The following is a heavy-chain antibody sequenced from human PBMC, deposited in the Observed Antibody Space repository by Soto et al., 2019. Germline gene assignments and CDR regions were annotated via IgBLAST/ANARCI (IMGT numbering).Heavy chain of an antibody. Sequence: SETLSLTCAVYGGSFSGYYWSWIRQPPGKGLEWIGEINHSGSTNYNPSLKSRVTISVDTSKNQFSLKLSSVTAADTAVYYCARLTPPPTDKGYYYYGMDVWGQGTTVTVSS. CDR1: GGSFSGYY. D-gene: IGHD4-17*01. V-gene: IGHV4-34*01. J-gene: IGHJ6*02. CDR3: ARLTPPPTDKGYYYYGMDV. CDR2: INHSGST.